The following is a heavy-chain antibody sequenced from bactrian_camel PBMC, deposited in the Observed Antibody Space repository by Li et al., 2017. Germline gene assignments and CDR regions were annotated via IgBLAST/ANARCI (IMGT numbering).Heavy chain of an antibody. J-gene: IGHJ4*01. D-gene: IGHD1*01. V-gene: IGHV3S1*01. CDR2: IAVVSGFT. CDR3: AATTLLLNYPLKMDEYRY. Sequence: VQLVESGGGSVQPGGSLRLSCAASGNTGSSLWMGWFRQLPGKERDAVAAIAVVSGFTYYANSVKGRFTISKDLGDNNLYLQMNSLKPEDTAMYYCAATTLLLNYPLKMDEYRYWGQGTQVTVS. CDR1: GNTGSSLW.